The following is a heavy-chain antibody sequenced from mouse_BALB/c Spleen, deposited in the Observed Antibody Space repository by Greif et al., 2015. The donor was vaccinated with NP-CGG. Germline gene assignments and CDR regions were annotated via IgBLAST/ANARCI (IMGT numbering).Heavy chain of an antibody. CDR3: ARQGTTVVAPFDY. Sequence: EVQLVESGGGLVKPGGSLKLSCAASGFTFSSYAMSWVRQTPEKRLEWVATISSGGSYTYYPDSVKGRFTISRDNAKNTLYLQMSSLRSEDTAMYYCARQGTTVVAPFDYWGQGTTLTVSS. CDR1: GFTFSSYA. D-gene: IGHD1-1*01. J-gene: IGHJ2*01. CDR2: ISSGGSYT. V-gene: IGHV5-9-3*01.